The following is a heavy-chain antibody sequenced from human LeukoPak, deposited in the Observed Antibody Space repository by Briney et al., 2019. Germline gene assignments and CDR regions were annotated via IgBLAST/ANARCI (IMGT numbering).Heavy chain of an antibody. D-gene: IGHD6-13*01. V-gene: IGHV5-51*01. CDR1: GYSFTSHW. CDR2: FLPGDSDS. CDR3: ARLRSRLWYTAFDI. Sequence: GESLKISCKASGYSFTSHWIGWVRQMPGKGLEWMGIFLPGDSDSRYSPPFQGHVTMSADGSISTAYLQWSRLEASDTAMYYCARLRSRLWYTAFDIWGQGTLVTVSS. J-gene: IGHJ3*02.